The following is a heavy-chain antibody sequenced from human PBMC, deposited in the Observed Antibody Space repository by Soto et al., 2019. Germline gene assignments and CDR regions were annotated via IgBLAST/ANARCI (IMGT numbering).Heavy chain of an antibody. CDR2: IFYSGST. Sequence: SETLSLTCTVSGGSISSGDYCWSWIRQPPGKGLEWIGYIFYSGSTYYNPSLKSRVTISVDTSKNQFSLKLTSVTAADTAVYYCATTWGSTNEYWGRGTLVTVSS. J-gene: IGHJ4*02. CDR1: GGSISSGDYC. D-gene: IGHD1-1*01. CDR3: ATTWGSTNEY. V-gene: IGHV4-30-4*02.